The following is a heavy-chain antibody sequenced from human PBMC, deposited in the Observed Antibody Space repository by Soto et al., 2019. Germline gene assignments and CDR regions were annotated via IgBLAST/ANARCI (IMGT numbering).Heavy chain of an antibody. J-gene: IGHJ4*02. CDR1: GGSISSGGYF. V-gene: IGHV4-31*03. CDR2: IYYSGRT. D-gene: IGHD6-13*01. CDR3: ARFAKEENPKVGSWYYFDY. Sequence: SETLSLTCTVSGGSISSGGYFWSWVRQHPGKGLEWIGNIYYSGRTYYNPSLKSRVTISVDTSKNQFSLNLSSVTAADTAVYYCARFAKEENPKVGSWYYFDYWGQGTRVTVSS.